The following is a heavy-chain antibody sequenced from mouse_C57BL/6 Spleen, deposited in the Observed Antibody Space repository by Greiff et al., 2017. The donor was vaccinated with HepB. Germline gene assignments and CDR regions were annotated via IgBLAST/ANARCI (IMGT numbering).Heavy chain of an antibody. J-gene: IGHJ3*01. CDR2: ISSGSSTI. CDR1: GFTFSDYG. CDR3: ARDWSGAY. Sequence: EVQLVESGGGLVKPGGSLKLSCAASGFTFSDYGMHWVRQAPEKGLEWVAYISSGSSTIYYADTVKGRFTISRDNAKNTLFLQMTSLRSEDTAMYYCARDWSGAYWGQGTLVTVSA. V-gene: IGHV5-17*01. D-gene: IGHD4-1*01.